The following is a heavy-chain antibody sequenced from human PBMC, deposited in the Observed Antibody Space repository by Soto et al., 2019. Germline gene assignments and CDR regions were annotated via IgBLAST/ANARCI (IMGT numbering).Heavy chain of an antibody. V-gene: IGHV4-34*01. Sequence: SETLSLTCAVYGGSFSCYYWSWIRQPPGKGLEWIGEINHSGSTNYNPSLKSRVTISVDTSKNQFSLKLSPVTAADTAVYYCARGRLRKAAAGYYYYYYGMDVWGQGTTVTVSS. CDR2: INHSGST. J-gene: IGHJ6*02. CDR3: ARGRLRKAAAGYYYYYYGMDV. D-gene: IGHD6-13*01. CDR1: GGSFSCYY.